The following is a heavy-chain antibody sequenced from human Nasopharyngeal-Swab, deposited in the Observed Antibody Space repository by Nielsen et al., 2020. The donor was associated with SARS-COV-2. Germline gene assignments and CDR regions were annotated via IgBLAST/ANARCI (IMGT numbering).Heavy chain of an antibody. V-gene: IGHV4-59*01. CDR2: IYYSGST. CDR3: ARAEGHYDSSGYYRPALFDY. D-gene: IGHD3-22*01. Sequence: WIRQPPGKGLEWIGYIYYSGSTNYNPSLKSRVTISVDTSKNQFSLKLSSVTAADMAVYYCARAEGHYDSSGYYRPALFDYWGQGTLVTVSS. J-gene: IGHJ4*02.